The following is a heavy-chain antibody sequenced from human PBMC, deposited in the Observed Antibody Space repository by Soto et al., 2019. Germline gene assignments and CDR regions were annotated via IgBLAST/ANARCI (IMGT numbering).Heavy chain of an antibody. V-gene: IGHV2-5*01. CDR1: GFSLRTSGVG. CDR3: AKSGCSGWYGWFDP. Sequence: SGPTLVNPXQTLTLTCIFSGFSLRTSGVGVGWIRQPPGKALEWLGFIYWNDDKRYSPSLKSRLTITKDTSKNQVVLTMTNMDPVDTATYYCAKSGCSGWYGWFDPWGQGTLVTVSS. D-gene: IGHD6-19*01. J-gene: IGHJ5*02. CDR2: IYWNDDK.